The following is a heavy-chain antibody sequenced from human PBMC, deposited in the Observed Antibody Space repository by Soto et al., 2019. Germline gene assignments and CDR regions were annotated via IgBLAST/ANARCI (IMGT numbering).Heavy chain of an antibody. J-gene: IGHJ4*02. D-gene: IGHD2-15*01. CDR2: ISYDGSNK. Sequence: QAPGKGLEWVAVISYDGSNKYYADSVKGRFTISRDNSKNTLYLQMNSLRAEDTAVYYCARVPSSSGRAHFDYWGQGTLVTVSS. CDR3: ARVPSSSGRAHFDY. V-gene: IGHV3-30-3*01.